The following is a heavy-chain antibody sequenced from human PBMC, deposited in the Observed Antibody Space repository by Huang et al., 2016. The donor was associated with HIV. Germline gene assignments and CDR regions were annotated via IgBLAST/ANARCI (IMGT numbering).Heavy chain of an antibody. CDR3: AKGGSAAAVLDF. V-gene: IGHV3-30*18. CDR2: ISYDAKTK. J-gene: IGHJ4*02. D-gene: IGHD6-13*01. Sequence: QVQLVESGGGVVQPGRSLRISCAASGFTFSLYGMHWVRQAPGNGLEWRAVISYDAKTKDYADSVKGRFTISRENSKTTLYLQMNRLRVEDTALYYCAKGGSAAAVLDFWGQGTLVTVSS. CDR1: GFTFSLYG.